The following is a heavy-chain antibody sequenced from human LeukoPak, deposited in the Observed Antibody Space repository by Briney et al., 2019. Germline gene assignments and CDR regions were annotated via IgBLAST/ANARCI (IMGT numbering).Heavy chain of an antibody. J-gene: IGHJ5*02. Sequence: GASVKVSCKASGGTFSSYAISWVRQAPGQGLEWMGRIIPILGIANYAQKFQGRVTITADKSTSTAYMELSRLRSDDTAVYYCARGSLPAAARSGFDPWGQGTLVTVSS. CDR2: IIPILGIA. CDR1: GGTFSSYA. D-gene: IGHD2-2*01. V-gene: IGHV1-69*04. CDR3: ARGSLPAAARSGFDP.